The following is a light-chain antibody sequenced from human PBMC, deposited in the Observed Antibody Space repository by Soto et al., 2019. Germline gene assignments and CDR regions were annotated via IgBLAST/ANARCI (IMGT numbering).Light chain of an antibody. Sequence: DIQMTQSPSSLSASVGDRVTISCRASQDISSSLAWYQHKSGKAPKLLIYAASGLHSGVPSRFSGSGSGTEFTLTISGLQPDDFATYYCQQYNSYSWTFGQGTKVDI. J-gene: IGKJ1*01. CDR3: QQYNSYSWT. V-gene: IGKV1-5*01. CDR2: AAS. CDR1: QDISSS.